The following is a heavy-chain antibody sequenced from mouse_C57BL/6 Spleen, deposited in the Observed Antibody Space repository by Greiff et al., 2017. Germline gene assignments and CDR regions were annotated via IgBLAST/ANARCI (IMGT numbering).Heavy chain of an antibody. CDR2: ISDGGSYT. Sequence: EVKLVESGGGLVKPGGSLKLSCAASGFTFSSYAMSWVRQTPEKRLEWVATISDGGSYTYYPDNVKGRFTISRDNAKNNLYLQMSHLKSEDTAMYYCARDNYLYAMDDWGQGTSVTVSS. CDR1: GFTFSSYA. V-gene: IGHV5-4*01. J-gene: IGHJ4*01. CDR3: ARDNYLYAMDD. D-gene: IGHD1-3*01.